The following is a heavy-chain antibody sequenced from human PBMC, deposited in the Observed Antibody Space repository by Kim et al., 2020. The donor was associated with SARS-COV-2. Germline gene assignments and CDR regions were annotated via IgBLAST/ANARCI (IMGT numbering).Heavy chain of an antibody. D-gene: IGHD6-13*01. V-gene: IGHV3-21*01. Sequence: GGSLRLSCAASGFTFSSYSMNWVRQAPGKGLEWVSSISSSSSYIYYADSVKGRFTISRDNAKNSLYLQMNSLRAEDTAVYYCASVGLDSAAGYGPAFGFEDYWGQGTLVTVSS. CDR1: GFTFSSYS. J-gene: IGHJ4*02. CDR2: ISSSSSYI. CDR3: ASVGLDSAAGYGPAFGFEDY.